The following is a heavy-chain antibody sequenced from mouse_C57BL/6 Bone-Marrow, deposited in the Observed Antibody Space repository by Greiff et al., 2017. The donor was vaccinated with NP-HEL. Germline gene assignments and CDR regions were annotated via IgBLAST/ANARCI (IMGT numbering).Heavy chain of an antibody. Sequence: EVKVVESGGGLVQPGGSLSLSCAASGFTLTDYYMSWVRQPPGKALEWLGFIRNKANGYTTEYSASVKGRFTISRDNSQSILYLQMNALRAEDSATYYCARLVGYYGFAYWGQGTLVTVSA. J-gene: IGHJ3*01. D-gene: IGHD2-3*01. CDR3: ARLVGYYGFAY. CDR1: GFTLTDYY. CDR2: IRNKANGYTT. V-gene: IGHV7-3*01.